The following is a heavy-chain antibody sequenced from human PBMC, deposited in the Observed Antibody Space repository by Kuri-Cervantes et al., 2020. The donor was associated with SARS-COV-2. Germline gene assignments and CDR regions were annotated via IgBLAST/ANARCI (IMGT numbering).Heavy chain of an antibody. J-gene: IGHJ5*02. D-gene: IGHD3-22*01. CDR3: ARVLGDYESSGYYLDP. CDR1: GFTVSSNY. V-gene: IGHV3-21*04. CDR2: ISGRSNFI. Sequence: GGSLRLSCAASGFTVSSNYMSWVRQAPGKGLEWVSSISGRSNFIYYADSVKGRFTISRDNAKRSLYLQMNSLRVEDTAVYYCARVLGDYESSGYYLDPWGQGTLVTVSS.